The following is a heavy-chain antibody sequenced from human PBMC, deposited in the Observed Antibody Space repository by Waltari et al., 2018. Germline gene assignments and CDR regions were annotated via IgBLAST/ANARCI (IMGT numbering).Heavy chain of an antibody. CDR2: IYSGGST. V-gene: IGHV3-53*02. J-gene: IGHJ4*02. D-gene: IGHD2-8*02. CDR3: ARGMWGGGVCYID. Sequence: EVQLVETGGGLIQPGGSLRLSCAASGFTVSSNYMSWVRQAPGKGLEWVSVIYSGGSTYYADSVKGRFTISQDNSKNALYLQMNSLRAEDTAVYYCARGMWGGGVCYIDLGQGTLVTVSS. CDR1: GFTVSSNY.